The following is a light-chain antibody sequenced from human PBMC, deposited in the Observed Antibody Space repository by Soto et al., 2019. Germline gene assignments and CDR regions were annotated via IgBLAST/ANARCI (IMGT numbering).Light chain of an antibody. CDR2: DAS. CDR3: QQYNSYSWT. J-gene: IGKJ5*01. V-gene: IGKV1-5*01. Sequence: DIQMTHSPSTLSASVVYIVTITFRSSQSIISWLAWYQQKPGKAPKLLIYDASSLERGVPSRFSGSGSGTEFTLTITSLQPDDFATYYCQQYNSYSWTFGQGTRLEIK. CDR1: QSIISW.